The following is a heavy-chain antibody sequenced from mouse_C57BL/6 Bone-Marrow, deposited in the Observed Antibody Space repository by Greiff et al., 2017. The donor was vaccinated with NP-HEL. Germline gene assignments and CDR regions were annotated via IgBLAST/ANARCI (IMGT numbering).Heavy chain of an antibody. CDR3: ERVSTLYRYYFDY. V-gene: IGHV5-4*03. J-gene: IGHJ2*01. CDR2: ISDGGSYT. Sequence: EVKLMESGGGLVKPGGSLKLSCAASGFTFSSYAMSWVRQTPEKRLEWVATISDGGSYTYYTDNVKGRFTISREHAKTTLYLQMSHLKTKNTAMYYCERVSTLYRYYFDYWGQGTTLTLPS. CDR1: GFTFSSYA. D-gene: IGHD6-2*01.